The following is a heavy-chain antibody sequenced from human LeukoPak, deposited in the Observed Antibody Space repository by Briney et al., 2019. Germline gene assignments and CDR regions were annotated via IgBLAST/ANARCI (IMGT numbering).Heavy chain of an antibody. J-gene: IGHJ2*01. Sequence: SVKVSCKASGGTFGSYVISWVRQAPVQGLEWMGGIIPIFGTAHYAQKFQGRLTITADESTSTVYMEMSSLRSEDTAMYYCAKEGDTALVTGYFDLWGRGTLVTVSA. V-gene: IGHV1-69*01. CDR3: AKEGDTALVTGYFDL. CDR2: IIPIFGTA. D-gene: IGHD5-18*01. CDR1: GGTFGSYV.